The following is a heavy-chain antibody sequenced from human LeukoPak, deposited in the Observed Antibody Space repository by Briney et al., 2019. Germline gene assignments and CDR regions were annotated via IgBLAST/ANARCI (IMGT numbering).Heavy chain of an antibody. V-gene: IGHV3-48*02. CDR1: GFTFTTYW. J-gene: IGHJ4*02. CDR2: ISSSSSTI. D-gene: IGHD6-13*01. Sequence: GGSLRLSCIASGFTFTTYWMTWVRQAPGKGLEWVSYISSSSSTIYYADSVKGRFTISRDNAKNSLYLQMNSLRDEDTAVYYCAKSSSWLYYFDYWGQGTLVTVSS. CDR3: AKSSSWLYYFDY.